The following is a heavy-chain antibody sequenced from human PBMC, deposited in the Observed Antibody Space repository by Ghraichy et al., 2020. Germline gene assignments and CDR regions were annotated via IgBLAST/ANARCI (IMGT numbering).Heavy chain of an antibody. J-gene: IGHJ5*02. CDR3: ATERTSPPRNPLYYDYVWGSRTNWFDP. CDR1: GYTLTELS. CDR2: FDPEDGET. Sequence: ASVKVSCKVSGYTLTELSMHWVRQAPGKGLEWMGGFDPEDGETIYAQKFQGRVTMTEDTSTDTAYMELSSLRSEDTAVYYCATERTSPPRNPLYYDYVWGSRTNWFDPWGQGTLVTVSS. V-gene: IGHV1-24*01. D-gene: IGHD3-16*01.